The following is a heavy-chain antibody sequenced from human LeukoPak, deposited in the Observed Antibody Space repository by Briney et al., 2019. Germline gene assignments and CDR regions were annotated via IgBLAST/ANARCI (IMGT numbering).Heavy chain of an antibody. J-gene: IGHJ5*01. CDR1: GFTFSNSW. CDR3: ARDSFWPLFDT. Sequence: GGSPRVFCAASGFTFSNSWMSWVRQAPGKGLEWVANIKQDGSNKYYVDSVKGPFTISRDNAKDSLYLQMDSLRAEDTAVYYCARDSFWPLFDTWGHGTLVTVSS. D-gene: IGHD3-3*01. V-gene: IGHV3-7*05. CDR2: IKQDGSNK.